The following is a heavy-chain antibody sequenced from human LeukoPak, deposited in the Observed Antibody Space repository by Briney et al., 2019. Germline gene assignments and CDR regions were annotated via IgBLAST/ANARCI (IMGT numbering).Heavy chain of an antibody. D-gene: IGHD6-13*01. J-gene: IGHJ4*02. CDR2: ISSSSSYI. V-gene: IGHV3-21*01. Sequence: GGSLRLSCAASGFTFSSYSMNWVRQAPGKGLEWVSSISSSSSYIYYADSVKGRFTISRDNAKNSLYLQMNSLRAEDAAVYYCARDSESAASDYWGQGTLVTVSS. CDR1: GFTFSSYS. CDR3: ARDSESAASDY.